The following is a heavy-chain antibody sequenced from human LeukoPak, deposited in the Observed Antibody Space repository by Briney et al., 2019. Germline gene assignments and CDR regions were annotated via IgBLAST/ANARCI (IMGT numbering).Heavy chain of an antibody. CDR1: GFTFSGYA. J-gene: IGHJ2*01. Sequence: PGGSRRLSCAASGFTFSGYAMTWVRQAPGKGLEWVSAMSASGGSTFYADSVKGRFTSSRDNSKNTLYLQINSLRAEDTAIYYCARVGPNWYFDLWGRGTLVTVSS. CDR2: MSASGGST. CDR3: ARVGPNWYFDL. V-gene: IGHV3-23*01.